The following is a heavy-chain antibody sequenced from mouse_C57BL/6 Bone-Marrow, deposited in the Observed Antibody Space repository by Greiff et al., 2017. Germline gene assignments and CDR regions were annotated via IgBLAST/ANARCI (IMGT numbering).Heavy chain of an antibody. D-gene: IGHD1-1*01. CDR3: ARSSYYGSSWFAY. CDR1: GYTFTSYW. J-gene: IGHJ3*01. Sequence: QVQLQQPGAELVRPGSSVKLSCKASGYTFTSYWMHWVKQRPIQGLEWIGNIDPSDSETHYNQKFKDKATLTVDKSSSTAYMLLSSLTSEDSAVFYCARSSYYGSSWFAYWGQGTLVTVSA. CDR2: IDPSDSET. V-gene: IGHV1-52*01.